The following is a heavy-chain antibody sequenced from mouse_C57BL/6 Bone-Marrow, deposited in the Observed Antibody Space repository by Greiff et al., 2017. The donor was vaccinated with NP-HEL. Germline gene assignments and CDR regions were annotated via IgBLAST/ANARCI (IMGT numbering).Heavy chain of an antibody. CDR2: IRFKSDNYAS. CDR3: TPLIYYDYDDGY. J-gene: IGHJ2*01. CDR1: GFTFSNYW. V-gene: IGHV6-3*01. D-gene: IGHD2-4*01. Sequence: DVMLVESGGGLVQPGGSMKLSCVASGFTFSNYWINWVRQSPEKGLEWVAQIRFKSDNYASHYAESVKGRFTISRDDSKSSVYLQMNNLRAEDTGIYYYTPLIYYDYDDGYWGQGTTLTVSS.